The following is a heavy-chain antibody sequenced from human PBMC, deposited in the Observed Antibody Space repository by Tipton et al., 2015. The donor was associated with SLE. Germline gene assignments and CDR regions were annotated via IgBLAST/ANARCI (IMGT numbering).Heavy chain of an antibody. Sequence: SLRLSCTASGFPFSSYWMHWVRQAPGKGLVWVSRTNSDESRTGYADSVKGRFTISRDNAKNTLYLQMNSLRADDTAVYYCAKSLGGSYGPDAFDIWGQGTMVTVSS. V-gene: IGHV3-74*01. CDR3: AKSLGGSYGPDAFDI. J-gene: IGHJ3*02. D-gene: IGHD1-26*01. CDR1: GFPFSSYW. CDR2: TNSDESRT.